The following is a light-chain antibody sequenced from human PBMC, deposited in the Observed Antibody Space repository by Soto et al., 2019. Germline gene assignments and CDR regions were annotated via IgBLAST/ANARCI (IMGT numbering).Light chain of an antibody. CDR1: QSLLYFDGNIY. CDR3: MQGTHWPIA. CDR2: KVS. V-gene: IGKV2-30*01. J-gene: IGKJ5*01. Sequence: DVVMTQSPLSLPVTLGQPASISCRSSQSLLYFDGNIYVNWFQQRPGQSPRRLIYKVSNRDSGVPDRFSGSGAGTDFTLKISRVEADDVGVYYCMQGTHWPIAFGQGKRLEIK.